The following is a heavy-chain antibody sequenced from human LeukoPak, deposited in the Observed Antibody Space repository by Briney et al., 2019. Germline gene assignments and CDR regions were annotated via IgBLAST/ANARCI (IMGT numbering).Heavy chain of an antibody. V-gene: IGHV5-10-1*01. J-gene: IGHJ4*02. D-gene: IGHD6-6*01. CDR2: IDPTDSYT. CDR1: GYIFTSYW. CDR3: ARRCRSSSNFDC. Sequence: GESLKISCKGSGYIFTSYWITWVRQMPGKGLEWMGMIDPTDSYTNYSPSFQGPVTISTDKSLSTAYLQRSSLKASATALYSRARRCRSSSNFDCWGQGTLVTVSS.